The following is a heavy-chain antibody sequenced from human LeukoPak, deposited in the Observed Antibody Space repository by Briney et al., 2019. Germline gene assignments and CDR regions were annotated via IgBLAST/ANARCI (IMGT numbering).Heavy chain of an antibody. CDR1: GGSISSNSYY. D-gene: IGHD3-10*01. V-gene: IGHV4-39*07. CDR2: INHSGST. CDR3: ARRPGGYYYYYYMDV. J-gene: IGHJ6*03. Sequence: SETLSLTCAVSGGSISSNSYYWGWIRQPPGKGLEWIGEINHSGSTNYNPSLKSRVTISVDTSKNQFSLKLSSVTAADTAVYYCARRPGGYYYYYYMDVWGKGTTVTISS.